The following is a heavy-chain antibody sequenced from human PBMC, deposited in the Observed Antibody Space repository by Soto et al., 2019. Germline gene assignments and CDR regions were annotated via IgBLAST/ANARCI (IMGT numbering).Heavy chain of an antibody. V-gene: IGHV3-66*04. CDR2: IYSGGST. CDR3: ARHGYNYRGGYFDY. D-gene: IGHD5-18*01. J-gene: IGHJ4*02. Sequence: EVQLVESGGGLVQPGGSLSLSCAASGVTVSSNYMSWVRQAPGNGLGWVSVIYSGGSTYYADSVKGRFTISRDNSKNTLYLQMNSLRAEDTAVHYCARHGYNYRGGYFDYWCQGTLVTVSS. CDR1: GVTVSSNY.